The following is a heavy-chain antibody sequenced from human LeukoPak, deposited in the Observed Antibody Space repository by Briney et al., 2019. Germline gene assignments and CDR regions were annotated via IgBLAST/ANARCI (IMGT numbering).Heavy chain of an antibody. D-gene: IGHD1-1*01. V-gene: IGHV3-33*01. J-gene: IGHJ3*02. CDR1: RFTFSGYG. CDR3: ARENWNVAKYVLDI. CDR2: IRYDGSET. Sequence: GRSLRLSCAASRFTFSGYGMHWVRQAPGKGLDWVTAIRYDGSETAYADSVKGRFTISRDNSKNTLYLQMSSLRVEDTAIYYCARENWNVAKYVLDIWGQGTMVSVAS.